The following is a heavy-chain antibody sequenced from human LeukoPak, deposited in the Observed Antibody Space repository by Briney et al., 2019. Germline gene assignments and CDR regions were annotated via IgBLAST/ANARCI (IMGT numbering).Heavy chain of an antibody. J-gene: IGHJ4*02. D-gene: IGHD6-6*01. CDR1: GFTFSSYW. CDR3: AREASYSSTSDY. Sequence: GGSLRLSCAAFGFTFSSYWMHWVRQAPGKGLVWVSRIHSGGSITRYADSVKGRFTISRDNAKNTLFLQMNSLRAEDTAVYYCAREASYSSTSDYWGQGTLVTVSS. CDR2: IHSGGSIT. V-gene: IGHV3-74*01.